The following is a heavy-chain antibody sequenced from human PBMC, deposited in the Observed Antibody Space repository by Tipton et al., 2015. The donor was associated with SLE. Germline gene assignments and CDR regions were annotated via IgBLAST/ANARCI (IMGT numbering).Heavy chain of an antibody. CDR2: VSYAGST. V-gene: IGHV4-59*11. CDR1: GGSISSHY. Sequence: TLSLTCTVSGGSISSHYWSWIRQPPGKGLEWIGYVSYAGSTNYNPSLESRVTMSVDTSKNQFSLKLYSVTAADTAVYYCARAREYEMPFPPFMAVWGQGATATVSS. CDR3: ARAREYEMPFPPFMAV. D-gene: IGHD2/OR15-2a*01. J-gene: IGHJ6*02.